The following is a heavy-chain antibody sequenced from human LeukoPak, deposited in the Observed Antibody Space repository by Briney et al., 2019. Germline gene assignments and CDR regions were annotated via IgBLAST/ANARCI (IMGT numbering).Heavy chain of an antibody. V-gene: IGHV1-69*04. CDR2: IIPIFGIA. J-gene: IGHJ4*02. Sequence: SVKVSCKASGGTFSSYAISWVRQPPGQGLEWMGRIIPIFGIANYAQKFQGRVTITADKSTSTAYMELSSLRSEDTAVYYCARVPTYDSSGYYYDYWGQGTLVTVSS. D-gene: IGHD3-22*01. CDR3: ARVPTYDSSGYYYDY. CDR1: GGTFSSYA.